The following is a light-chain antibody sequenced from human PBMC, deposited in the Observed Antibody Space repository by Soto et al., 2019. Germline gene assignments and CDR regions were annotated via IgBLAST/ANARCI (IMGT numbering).Light chain of an antibody. CDR1: QSVNSN. V-gene: IGKV3-15*01. CDR2: GAS. CDR3: QQYGSLPLT. Sequence: EIVLTQSPATLSVSPGDRATLSCRASQSVNSNLAWYHLKPGQAPRLLIYGASIRAAGIPARFTGSESGTEFTLSISSLQSEDFAVYYCQQYGSLPLTFGGGTKVDIK. J-gene: IGKJ4*01.